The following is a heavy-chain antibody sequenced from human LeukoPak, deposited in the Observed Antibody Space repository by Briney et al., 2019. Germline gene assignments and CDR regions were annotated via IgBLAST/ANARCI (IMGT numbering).Heavy chain of an antibody. CDR2: ISGSGGST. Sequence: GGSLRLSCAASGFTFSSYAMSWVRQAPGKGLEWVSAISGSGGSTYYADSVKGRFTISRDNSKNTLYLQMNSLRAEDTAVYYCAKVDTAMVITSSSDYWGQGTLVTVSS. V-gene: IGHV3-23*01. D-gene: IGHD5-18*01. CDR3: AKVDTAMVITSSSDY. CDR1: GFTFSSYA. J-gene: IGHJ4*02.